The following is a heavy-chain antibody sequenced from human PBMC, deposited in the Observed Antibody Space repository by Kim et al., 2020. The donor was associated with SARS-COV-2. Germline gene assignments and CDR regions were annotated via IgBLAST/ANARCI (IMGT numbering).Heavy chain of an antibody. CDR1: GFTVSSNY. Sequence: GGSLRLSCAASGFTVSSNYMSWVRQAPGKGLEWVSVIYSGGSTYYADSVKGRFTISRDNSKNTLYLQMNSLRAEDTAVYYCARGELKFPHYFDYWGQGTLVTVSS. CDR2: IYSGGST. CDR3: ARGELKFPHYFDY. V-gene: IGHV3-53*01. J-gene: IGHJ4*02.